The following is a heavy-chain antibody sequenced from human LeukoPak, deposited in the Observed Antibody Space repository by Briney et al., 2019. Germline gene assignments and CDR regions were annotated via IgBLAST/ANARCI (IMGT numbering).Heavy chain of an antibody. J-gene: IGHJ4*02. CDR2: ISGSGDSR. CDR3: ARAIHYYDSSGTGGY. V-gene: IGHV3-23*01. D-gene: IGHD3-22*01. CDR1: GFTFSSCD. Sequence: GGSLSLSCAASGFTFSSCDMSWVRQAPGKGLEWVSLISGSGDSRYYADSVKGRFTISRDNAKNTLWLQMNSLRAEDTAVYYCARAIHYYDSSGTGGYWGQGTLVTVSS.